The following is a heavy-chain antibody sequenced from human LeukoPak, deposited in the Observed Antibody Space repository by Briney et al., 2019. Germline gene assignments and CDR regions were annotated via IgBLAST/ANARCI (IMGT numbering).Heavy chain of an antibody. CDR3: ANGVAAGNYFDY. CDR2: ISYDGSNK. CDR1: GFTFSSCA. Sequence: GGSLRLSCVTSGFTFSSCAMHWVRQAPGKGLEWVAVISYDGSNKYYADSVKGRFTISRDNSKNTLYLQMNSLRAEDTAVYYCANGVAAGNYFDYWGQGTLVTVSS. D-gene: IGHD6-13*01. V-gene: IGHV3-30-3*01. J-gene: IGHJ4*02.